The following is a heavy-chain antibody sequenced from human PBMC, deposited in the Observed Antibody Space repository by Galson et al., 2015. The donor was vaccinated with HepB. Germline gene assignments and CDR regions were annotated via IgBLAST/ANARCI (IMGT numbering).Heavy chain of an antibody. D-gene: IGHD2-21*02. CDR3: AGPTAYCGGDSCATWYFDL. CDR1: GYTFTGYY. Sequence: SVKVSCKASGYTFTGYYMHWVRQAPGQGLEWMGGIIPIFGTANYAQKFQGRVTITADKSTSTAYMELSSLRSEDTAVYYCAGPTAYCGGDSCATWYFDLWGRGTLVTVSS. CDR2: IIPIFGTA. J-gene: IGHJ2*01. V-gene: IGHV1-69*06.